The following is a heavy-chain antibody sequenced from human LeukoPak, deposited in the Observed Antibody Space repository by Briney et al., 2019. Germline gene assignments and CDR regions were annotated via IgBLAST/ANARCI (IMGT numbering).Heavy chain of an antibody. CDR1: GFTFSSYA. D-gene: IGHD3-9*01. CDR3: ARGRYFHYYMDV. Sequence: PGGSLRLSCAASGFTFSSYAIHWVRQAPGTGLEYVSAISSNGDSTYYANSLKGRFTISRDNSKSTLYLQMGSLRAEDRAVYYCARGRYFHYYMDVWGKGTTVTVSS. J-gene: IGHJ6*03. CDR2: ISSNGDST. V-gene: IGHV3-64*01.